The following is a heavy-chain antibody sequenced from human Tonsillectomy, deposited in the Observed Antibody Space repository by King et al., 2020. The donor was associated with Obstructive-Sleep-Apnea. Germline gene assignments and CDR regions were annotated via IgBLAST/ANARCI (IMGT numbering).Heavy chain of an antibody. D-gene: IGHD6-19*01. CDR1: GFTFDDYT. V-gene: IGHV3-43*01. J-gene: IGHJ4*01. CDR2: SWDGGST. CDR3: AKEAVAGTYIDY. Sequence: EVQLVESGGVVVQPGGSLRLSCAASGFTFDDYTMHWVRQAPGKGLEWVSLSWDGGSTYYADSVKGRFTISRDNSKNSLYLQMNSLRTEDTALYYCAKEAVAGTYIDYWGHGTLVTVSS.